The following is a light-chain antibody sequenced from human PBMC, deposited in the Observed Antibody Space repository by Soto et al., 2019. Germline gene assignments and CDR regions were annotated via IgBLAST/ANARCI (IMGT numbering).Light chain of an antibody. J-gene: IGKJ1*01. CDR3: QEYNNYWT. Sequence: DIQMAQSASTLSASVGDRVTITCRASQSISSWLAWYQQKPGKAPKLLIYDASNLESGVPSRFSASGSGTEFTLTISSLHPDDFATYYCQEYNNYWTFGQGTKV. CDR2: DAS. V-gene: IGKV1-5*01. CDR1: QSISSW.